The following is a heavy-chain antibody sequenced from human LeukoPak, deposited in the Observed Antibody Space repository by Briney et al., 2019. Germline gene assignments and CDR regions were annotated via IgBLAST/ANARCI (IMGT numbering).Heavy chain of an antibody. V-gene: IGHV3-21*01. D-gene: IGHD6-13*01. J-gene: IGHJ4*02. CDR3: ASQHSSSVAFDY. CDR2: ISSSSSYI. Sequence: GGSLRLSCAASGFTFSSYSMIWVRQAPGKGLEWVSSISSSSSYIYYADSVKGRFTISRDNAKNSLYLQMNSLRAEDTAVYYCASQHSSSVAFDYWGQGTLVTVSS. CDR1: GFTFSSYS.